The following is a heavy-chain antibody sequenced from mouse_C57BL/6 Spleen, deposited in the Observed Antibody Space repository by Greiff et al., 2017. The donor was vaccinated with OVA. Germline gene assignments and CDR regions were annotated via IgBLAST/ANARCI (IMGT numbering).Heavy chain of an antibody. Sequence: EVKLMESGAELVRPGASVKLSCTASGFNIKDYYMHWVKQRPEQGLEWIGRIDPEDGDTEYAPKFQGKATMTADTSSNTAYLQLSSLTSEDTAVYYCTTCYYGSSYVGTWFAYWGQGTLVTVSA. V-gene: IGHV14-1*01. CDR1: GFNIKDYY. J-gene: IGHJ3*01. CDR2: IDPEDGDT. CDR3: TTCYYGSSYVGTWFAY. D-gene: IGHD1-1*01.